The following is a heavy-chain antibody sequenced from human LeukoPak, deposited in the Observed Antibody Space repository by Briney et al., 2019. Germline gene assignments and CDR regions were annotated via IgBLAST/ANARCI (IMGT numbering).Heavy chain of an antibody. CDR1: GGSKSSGSDY. Sequence: SETLSLTCTVSGGSKSSGSDYWSWIRQPAGKGLEWIGRIYTSGSTNYNPSLKSRVTISVDTSKNQFSLKLSSVTAADTAVYYCARDLFSSSWYANDAFDIWGQGTMVTVSS. D-gene: IGHD6-13*01. CDR2: IYTSGST. CDR3: ARDLFSSSWYANDAFDI. J-gene: IGHJ3*02. V-gene: IGHV4-61*02.